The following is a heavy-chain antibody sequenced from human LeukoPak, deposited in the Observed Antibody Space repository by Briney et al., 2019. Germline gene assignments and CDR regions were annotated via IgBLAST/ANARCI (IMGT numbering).Heavy chain of an antibody. CDR3: ARDVDYGGDWFDP. V-gene: IGHV1-2*04. CDR2: INPNSGGT. CDR1: GYTFTGYY. J-gene: IGHJ5*02. Sequence: GASVKVSCKASGYTFTGYYMHWVRQAPGQGLEWMGWINPNSGGTNYAQKFQGWVTMTRDTSTSTVYMELSSLRSEDTAVYYCARDVDYGGDWFDPWGQGTLVTVSS. D-gene: IGHD4-17*01.